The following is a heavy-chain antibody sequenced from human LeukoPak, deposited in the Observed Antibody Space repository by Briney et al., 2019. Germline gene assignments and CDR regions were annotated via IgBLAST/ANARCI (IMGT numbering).Heavy chain of an antibody. CDR2: INKDGSET. CDR1: GFTFSNYW. J-gene: IGHJ4*02. Sequence: PGESLRLSCAASGFTFSNYWMSWVRQAPGKGLEWVSNINKDGSETYYVDSVKGRFTISRDNAKNSLFLQMNSLTAEDTAVYYCARKGGTRGPLNYWGQGTLVTVSS. V-gene: IGHV3-7*01. CDR3: ARKGGTRGPLNY. D-gene: IGHD2-8*01.